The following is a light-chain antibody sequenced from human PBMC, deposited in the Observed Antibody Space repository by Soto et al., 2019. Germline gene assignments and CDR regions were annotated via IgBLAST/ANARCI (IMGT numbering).Light chain of an antibody. J-gene: IGKJ1*01. Sequence: IQMTQSPSSVFASVGDTVTITCRASQDINSRVYWFQQQPGRLTMYVIQAATMLQSGFPSRFAGSGAGRDFTLTIHTLQPEDSATYYCLQVTNFPRTFGQGTKVDIK. V-gene: IGKV1-12*01. CDR2: AAT. CDR1: QDINSR. CDR3: LQVTNFPRT.